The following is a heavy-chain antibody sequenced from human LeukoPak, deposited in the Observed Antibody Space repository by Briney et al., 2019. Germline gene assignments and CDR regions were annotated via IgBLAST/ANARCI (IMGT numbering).Heavy chain of an antibody. CDR2: INPNGGDT. Sequence: ASVKVSCKASGGTFTNYAINWVRQAPGQGLEWMGRINPNGGDTNYAQKFQGRVTMTGDTSISTAYMELSSLRSDDTAMYYCARVGFTSSWSNFDYWGQGTLVTVSS. D-gene: IGHD6-13*01. CDR3: ARVGFTSSWSNFDY. J-gene: IGHJ4*02. CDR1: GGTFTNYA. V-gene: IGHV1-2*06.